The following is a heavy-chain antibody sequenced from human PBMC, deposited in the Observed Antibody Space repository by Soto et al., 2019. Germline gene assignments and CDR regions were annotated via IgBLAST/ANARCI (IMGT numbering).Heavy chain of an antibody. V-gene: IGHV1-69*13. CDR1: GGTFSSYA. Sequence: SVKVSCKASGGTFSSYAISWVRQAPGQGLEWMGGIIPIFGTANYAQKFQGRVTITADESTSTAYMELSSLRSEDTAVYYCARKPRGYDYYYYGMDVWGQGTTVTVSS. J-gene: IGHJ6*02. D-gene: IGHD3-22*01. CDR2: IIPIFGTA. CDR3: ARKPRGYDYYYYGMDV.